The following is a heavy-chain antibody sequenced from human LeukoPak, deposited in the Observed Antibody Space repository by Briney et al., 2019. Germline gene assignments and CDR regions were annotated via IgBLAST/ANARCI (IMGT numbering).Heavy chain of an antibody. D-gene: IGHD2-2*02. V-gene: IGHV4-59*08. CDR1: VRSISSYY. Sequence: SQSLSLTCTVSVRSISSYYCTWIRQPPGRGMQWIGYIYCSESTEYNPSHKSRTTISIDTSNKQFSLHLSSVTAADTAVYYSARRCSGPTCYTDAYDIWGQGTMVTVSS. CDR3: ARRCSGPTCYTDAYDI. J-gene: IGHJ3*02. CDR2: IYCSEST.